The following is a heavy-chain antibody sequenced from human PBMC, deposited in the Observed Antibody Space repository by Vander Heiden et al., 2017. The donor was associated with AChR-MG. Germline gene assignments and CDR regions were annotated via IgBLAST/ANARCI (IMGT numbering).Heavy chain of an antibody. J-gene: IGHJ5*02. D-gene: IGHD2-2*02. CDR3: ARDRGYCSSTSCYTGWFDP. V-gene: IGHV1-46*01. CDR2: SNPSGGST. Sequence: QVQLVQSGAEVKKPGASVKVSCKASGYTFTSYYMHWVRQAPGQGLEWMGISNPSGGSTSYAQKFKGRVTMTRDTSTSTVYMELSSLRSEDTAVYYWARDRGYCSSTSCYTGWFDPWGQGTLVNVSS. CDR1: GYTFTSYY.